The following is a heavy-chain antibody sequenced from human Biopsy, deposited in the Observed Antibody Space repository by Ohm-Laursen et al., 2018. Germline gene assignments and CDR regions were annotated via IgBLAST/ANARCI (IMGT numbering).Heavy chain of an antibody. CDR3: ARDGEAKYCKHGVCPSDF. Sequence: SLRLSCSASGFDFSGFSMNWVRQAPGKGLEWVSFISASGNHIYYTDSVKGRFTVSRDNGKNSVYLQMNSLRVEDTAVYYCARDGEAKYCKHGVCPSDFWGQGTLVTVSS. CDR1: GFDFSGFS. V-gene: IGHV3-21*01. CDR2: ISASGNHI. J-gene: IGHJ4*02. D-gene: IGHD2-8*01.